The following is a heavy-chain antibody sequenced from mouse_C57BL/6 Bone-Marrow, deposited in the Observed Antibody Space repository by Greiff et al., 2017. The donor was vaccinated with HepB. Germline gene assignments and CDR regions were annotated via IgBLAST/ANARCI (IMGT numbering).Heavy chain of an antibody. Sequence: EVNVVESGGDLVKPGGSLKLSCAASGFTFSSYGMSWVRQTPDKRLEWVATISSGGSYTYYPDSVKGRFTISRDNAKNTLYLQMSSLKSEDTAMYYCARHWDDFDYWGQGTTLTVSS. J-gene: IGHJ2*01. CDR1: GFTFSSYG. V-gene: IGHV5-6*01. CDR2: ISSGGSYT. CDR3: ARHWDDFDY. D-gene: IGHD4-1*01.